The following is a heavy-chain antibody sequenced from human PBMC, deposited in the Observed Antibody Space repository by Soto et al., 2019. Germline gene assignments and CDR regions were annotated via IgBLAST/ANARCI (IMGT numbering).Heavy chain of an antibody. CDR2: INFNGGTT. V-gene: IGHV3-64D*08. J-gene: IGHJ4*02. D-gene: IGHD3-16*01. CDR3: VTWGGVEARNFDY. Sequence: GGSLRLSCSASGFAFSSGAMHWIRQAPGKVLEYVSAINFNGGTTYYTDSVKGRFTISRDNSNNTLYLQMSSLRVEDTAVYYCVTWGGVEARNFDYWGQGILVTVSS. CDR1: GFAFSSGA.